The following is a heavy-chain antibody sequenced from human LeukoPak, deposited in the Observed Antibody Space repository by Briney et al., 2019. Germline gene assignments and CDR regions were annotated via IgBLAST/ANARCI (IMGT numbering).Heavy chain of an antibody. D-gene: IGHD6-13*01. CDR3: ARGGYSSSWYPNDYYYYYYMDV. J-gene: IGHJ6*03. CDR1: GYTFTSYD. Sequence: ASVKVSCKASGYTFTSYDINWVRQATGQGLEWMGWMKPNSGNTGYAQKFQGRVTMTRNTSISTAYMELSSLRSEDTAVYYCARGGYSSSWYPNDYYYYYYMDVWGKGTTVTVSS. CDR2: MKPNSGNT. V-gene: IGHV1-8*01.